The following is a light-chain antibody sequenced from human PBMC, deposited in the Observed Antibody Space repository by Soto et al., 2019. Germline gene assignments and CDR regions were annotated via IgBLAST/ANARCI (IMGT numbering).Light chain of an antibody. V-gene: IGKV1-39*01. CDR1: QSISNF. Sequence: DIQMTQSPSSLSASVGDRVTITCRASQSISNFLNWYQQKPGKAPKLLIYAASSFQNGVPSTVSGSGSGTYLTLTISSLEPEDFATYYCQQSYGVPYTFGQGLKVEIK. CDR3: QQSYGVPYT. J-gene: IGKJ2*01. CDR2: AAS.